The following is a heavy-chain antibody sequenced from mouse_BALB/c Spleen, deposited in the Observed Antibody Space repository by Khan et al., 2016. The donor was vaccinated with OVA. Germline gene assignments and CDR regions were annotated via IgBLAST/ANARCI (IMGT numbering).Heavy chain of an antibody. CDR2: ISYSGRT. D-gene: IGHD1-1*01. J-gene: IGHJ2*01. CDR3: ARSVTITTVVATDFAY. CDR1: GYSITSDYA. V-gene: IGHV3-2*02. Sequence: EVQLQESGPGLVKPSQSLSLTCTVTGYSITSDYAWNWIRQFPGNKLEWMGYISYSGRTSYNPSLKSRISITREQSKNQFFLQLNSVTTEDTATYYCARSVTITTVVATDFAYWGQGTTLTVSS.